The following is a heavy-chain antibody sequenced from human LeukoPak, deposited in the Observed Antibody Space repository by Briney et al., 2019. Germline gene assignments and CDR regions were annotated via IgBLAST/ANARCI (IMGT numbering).Heavy chain of an antibody. CDR3: ASRGYSYGFDY. CDR2: IYYSGTT. Sequence: SETLSLTCTVSGGSISSYYWSWIRQPPGKGLEWIGYIYYSGTTNYNPYLKSRVTISVDTSKNQFSLKLSSVTAADTAVYYCASRGYSYGFDYWGQGTLVTVSS. D-gene: IGHD5-18*01. V-gene: IGHV4-59*12. CDR1: GGSISSYY. J-gene: IGHJ4*02.